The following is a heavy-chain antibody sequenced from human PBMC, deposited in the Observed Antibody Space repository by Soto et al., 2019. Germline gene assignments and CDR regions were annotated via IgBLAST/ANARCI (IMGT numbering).Heavy chain of an antibody. V-gene: IGHV1-8*01. CDR3: ARGRVSRSLSDLDS. D-gene: IGHD6-13*01. CDR2: MNPNSGNR. J-gene: IGHJ4*02. Sequence: RQTNGQGLEWMGWMNPNSGNRGYAQNFQGRVTMTRNTSISTAYMDLSSLRSEDTAVFYRARGRVSRSLSDLDSWGQGTLVTVS.